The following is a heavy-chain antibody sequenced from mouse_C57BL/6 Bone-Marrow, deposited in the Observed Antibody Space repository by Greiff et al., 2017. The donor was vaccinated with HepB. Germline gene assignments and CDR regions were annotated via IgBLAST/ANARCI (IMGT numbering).Heavy chain of an antibody. CDR2: IYPGGGYT. CDR3: ARLPYYGSSSYYFDY. Sequence: VQLVESGAELVRPGTSVKMSCKASGYTFTNYWIGWAKQRPGHGLEWIGDIYPGGGYTNYNEKFKGKATLTADKSSSTAYMQFSSLTSEDSAIYYCARLPYYGSSSYYFDYWGQGTTLTVSS. D-gene: IGHD1-1*01. CDR1: GYTFTNYW. J-gene: IGHJ2*01. V-gene: IGHV1-63*01.